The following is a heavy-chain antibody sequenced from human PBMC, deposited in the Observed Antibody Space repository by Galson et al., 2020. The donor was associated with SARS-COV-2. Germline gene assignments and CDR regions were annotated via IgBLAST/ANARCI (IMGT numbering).Heavy chain of an antibody. CDR3: ATEGVGESYPYVYNGMDV. D-gene: IGHD3-10*02. CDR1: GFNFNNHS. V-gene: IGHV3-48*04. J-gene: IGHJ6*02. Sequence: GGSLRLSCAASGFNFNNHSMNWVRQAQGKGLEWVSYISFPGATIYYADSVKGRFTISRDNAKNSLYLQMNSLRADDTAVYYCATEGVGESYPYVYNGMDVWGQGTSVTVSS. CDR2: ISFPGATI.